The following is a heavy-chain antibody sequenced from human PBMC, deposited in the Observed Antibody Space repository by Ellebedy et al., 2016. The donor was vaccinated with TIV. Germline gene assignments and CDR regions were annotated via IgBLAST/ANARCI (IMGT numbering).Heavy chain of an antibody. D-gene: IGHD6-19*01. J-gene: IGHJ4*02. CDR1: GYTFTGYY. CDR2: INPNSGGT. V-gene: IGHV1-2*04. Sequence: ASVKVSCXASGYTFTGYYMHWVRQAPGQGLEWMGWINPNSGGTNYAQKFQGWVTMTRDTSISTAYMELSRLRSDDTAVYYCARQWLGGEIDYWGQGTLVTVSS. CDR3: ARQWLGGEIDY.